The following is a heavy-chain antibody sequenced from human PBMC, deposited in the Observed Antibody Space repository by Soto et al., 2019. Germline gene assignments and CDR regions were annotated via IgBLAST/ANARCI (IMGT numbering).Heavy chain of an antibody. CDR2: IYYSGST. CDR3: ARHSDSSGLGDFDH. J-gene: IGHJ4*02. V-gene: IGHV4-39*01. CDR1: GGSISGSSYY. Sequence: PSETLSLTCTVSGGSISGSSYYWGWIRQPPGKGLEWIGSIYYSGSTYYNPSLKSRVTISVDTSKNQFSLKLSSVTAADTAVYYCARHSDSSGLGDFDHWGQGTLVTVSS. D-gene: IGHD6-19*01.